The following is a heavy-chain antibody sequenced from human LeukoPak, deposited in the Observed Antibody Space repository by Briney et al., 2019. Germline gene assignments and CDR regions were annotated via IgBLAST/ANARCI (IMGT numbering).Heavy chain of an antibody. CDR3: ARLADYDILTGYYYYGMDV. D-gene: IGHD3-9*01. J-gene: IGHJ6*02. Sequence: SSETLSLTCTVSGGSISSYYWSWIRQPPGKGLEWIWYIYYSGSTNYNPSLKSRVTISVDTSKNQFSLKLSSVTAADTAVYYCARLADYDILTGYYYYGMDVWGQGTTVTVSS. CDR2: IYYSGST. CDR1: GGSISSYY. V-gene: IGHV4-59*01.